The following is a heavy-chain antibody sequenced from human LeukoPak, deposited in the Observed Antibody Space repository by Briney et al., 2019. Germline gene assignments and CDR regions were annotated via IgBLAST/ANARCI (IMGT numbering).Heavy chain of an antibody. Sequence: PGRSLRLSCAASGFTFSSYGTHWVRQAPGKGLEWVAVISYDGSNKYYADSVKGRFTISRDNSKNTLYLQMNSLRAEDTAVYYCAKDVGYWGQGTLVTVSS. V-gene: IGHV3-30*18. CDR2: ISYDGSNK. CDR3: AKDVGY. CDR1: GFTFSSYG. J-gene: IGHJ4*02.